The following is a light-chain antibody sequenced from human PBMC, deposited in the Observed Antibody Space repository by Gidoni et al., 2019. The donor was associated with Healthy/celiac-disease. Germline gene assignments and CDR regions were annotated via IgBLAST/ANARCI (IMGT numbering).Light chain of an antibody. CDR1: QSVSSN. CDR2: GAS. J-gene: IGKJ1*01. CDR3: QQYNTWPWT. V-gene: IGKV3-15*01. Sequence: EIVMTQSPATLSVSPGERATLSCRASQSVSSNLAWYQQKPGQAPRRRIYGASTRAPGIPASFSVSGSGTAFTLTISSLQSEDFAVYYCQQYNTWPWTFGQGTKVEIK.